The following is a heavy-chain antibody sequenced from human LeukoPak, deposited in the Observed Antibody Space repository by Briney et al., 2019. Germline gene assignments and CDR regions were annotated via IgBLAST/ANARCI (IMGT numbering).Heavy chain of an antibody. CDR3: ARGLGCSSTSCYTYYMDV. CDR2: MNPNSGNT. D-gene: IGHD2-2*02. J-gene: IGHJ6*03. V-gene: IGHV1-8*01. Sequence: ASVKVSCKASGYTFTSYDINWVRQATGQGLEWMGWMNPNSGNTGYAQKFQGRVTITRNTSISTAYMELSSLRSEDTAVYYCARGLGCSSTSCYTYYMDVWGKGTTVTVSS. CDR1: GYTFTSYD.